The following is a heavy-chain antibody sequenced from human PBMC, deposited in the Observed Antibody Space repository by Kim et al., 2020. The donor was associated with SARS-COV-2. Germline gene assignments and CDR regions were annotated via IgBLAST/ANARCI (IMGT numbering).Heavy chain of an antibody. J-gene: IGHJ4*02. CDR1: GFTFSSYW. D-gene: IGHD6-19*01. CDR3: AGGSGWVFDS. CDR2: IKQDGSGK. Sequence: GGSLRLSCAASGFTFSSYWMSWFRQAPGKGLEWVSNIKQDGSGKYYADSVKGRFTISRDNAMNSLYLQMNSLRAEDTAVYYCAGGSGWVFDSWGQGSLVTVSS. V-gene: IGHV3-7*03.